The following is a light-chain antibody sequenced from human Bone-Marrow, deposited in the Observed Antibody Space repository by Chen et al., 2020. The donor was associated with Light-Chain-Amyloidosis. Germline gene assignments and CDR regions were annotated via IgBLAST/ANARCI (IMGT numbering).Light chain of an antibody. CDR3: SSYAGGTTFVI. CDR1: SSDVGSYNL. V-gene: IGLV2-23*02. Sequence: QSALTQPASVSGSPGQSIPISCTGTSSDVGSYNLVSWYQQHPGKVPNLMIYDDSKRPSGVSDRFSGSKSGNTASLTISGLQAEDEADYYCSSYAGGTTFVIFGGGTKLTVL. CDR2: DDS. J-gene: IGLJ2*01.